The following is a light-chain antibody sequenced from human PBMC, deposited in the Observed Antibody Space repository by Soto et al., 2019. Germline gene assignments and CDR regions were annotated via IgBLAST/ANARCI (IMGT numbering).Light chain of an antibody. CDR2: EVN. J-gene: IGLJ2*01. CDR3: SSYTTSSTLI. V-gene: IGLV2-14*01. CDR1: SSDVGGYKY. Sequence: QSVLTQPASVSGSPGQSITISCTGTSSDVGGYKYVSWYQQHAGKAPKLIIFEVNNRPSGVSDRFSGSKSGNTASLTISGLQAEDEADYWCSSYTTSSTLIFGGGTQLTVL.